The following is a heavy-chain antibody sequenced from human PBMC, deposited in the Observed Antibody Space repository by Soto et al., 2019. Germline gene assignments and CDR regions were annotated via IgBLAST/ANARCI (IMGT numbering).Heavy chain of an antibody. V-gene: IGHV1-69*13. CDR2: IIPIFGTA. D-gene: IGHD3-10*01. J-gene: IGHJ6*02. CDR1: GGTFSSYA. CDR3: ARAARGIWFGELLYDYYYGMDV. Sequence: ASLKVSCKASGGTFSSYAISWVRQAPGQGLEWMGGIIPIFGTANYAQKFQGRVTITADESTSTAYMELSSLRSEDTAVYYCARAARGIWFGELLYDYYYGMDVWGQGTTVTVSS.